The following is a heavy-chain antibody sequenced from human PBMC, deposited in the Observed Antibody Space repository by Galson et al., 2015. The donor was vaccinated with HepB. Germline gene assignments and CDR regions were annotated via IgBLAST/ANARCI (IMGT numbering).Heavy chain of an antibody. CDR1: GFTFSSYG. CDR3: ARGGSYSHFDY. V-gene: IGHV3-33*01. CDR2: IWYDGSNK. J-gene: IGHJ4*02. Sequence: SLRLSCAASGFTFSSYGMHWVRQAPGKGLEWVAVIWYDGSNKYYADSVKGRFTISRDNSKNTLYLQMNSLRAEDTAVYYCARGGSYSHFDYWGQGTLVTVSS. D-gene: IGHD1-26*01.